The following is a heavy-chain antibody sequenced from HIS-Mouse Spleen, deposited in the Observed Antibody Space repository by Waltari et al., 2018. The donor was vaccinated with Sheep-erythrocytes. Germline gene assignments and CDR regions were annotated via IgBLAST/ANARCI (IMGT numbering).Heavy chain of an antibody. D-gene: IGHD7-27*01. CDR1: GGSFSGYY. V-gene: IGHV4-34*01. Sequence: QVQLQQWGAGLLKPSETLSLTCAVYGGSFSGYYWSWLRQPQGKGLEWIGEINHSGSTNYNPSLKSRVTISVDTSKNQFYLKLSSVTAADTAVYYCARGPRTGDHNYWYFDLWGRGTLVTVSS. J-gene: IGHJ2*01. CDR2: INHSGST. CDR3: ARGPRTGDHNYWYFDL.